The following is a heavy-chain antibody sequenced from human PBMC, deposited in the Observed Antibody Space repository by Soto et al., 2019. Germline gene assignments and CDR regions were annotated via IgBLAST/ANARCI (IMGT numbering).Heavy chain of an antibody. Sequence: QVQLMQSGAEVKKPGASVKVSCKASGDTFTDYYIHWVRQAPGQGLEWMGTVNPSGGHTTYAQHFLGRVTMTRYTSTSTLYMELTSLTSDDTAIYYCARGGHVVVVTVALDYWGQGTLVTVSS. CDR3: ARGGHVVVVTVALDY. CDR1: GDTFTDYY. J-gene: IGHJ4*02. D-gene: IGHD2-21*02. CDR2: VNPSGGHT. V-gene: IGHV1-46*01.